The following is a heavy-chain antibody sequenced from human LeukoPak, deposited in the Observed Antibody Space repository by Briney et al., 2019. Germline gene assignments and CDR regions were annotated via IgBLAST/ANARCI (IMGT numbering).Heavy chain of an antibody. Sequence: PSETLSLTCTVSGGTIRSYYRSWIRQPPGKGLEWIGYIYYSGSTNYNPSLKSRVTISVDTSKNQFSLKLSSVTAADTAVYYCSKVCDSSCGCDYWGQGTLVTVSS. CDR3: SKVCDSSCGCDY. CDR2: IYYSGST. CDR1: GGTIRSYY. V-gene: IGHV4-59*01. J-gene: IGHJ4*02. D-gene: IGHD3-22*01.